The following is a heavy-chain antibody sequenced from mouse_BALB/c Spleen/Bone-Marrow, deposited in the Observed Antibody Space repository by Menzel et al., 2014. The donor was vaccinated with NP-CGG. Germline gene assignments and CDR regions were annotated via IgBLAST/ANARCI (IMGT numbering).Heavy chain of an antibody. Sequence: VQLHQSETELAKPGASVTMSCKASGYTFTSYWMTWVKQRPGKGLEWIGYINPSTGYTEFYQNFKNKDILTEDKSSSTAYMQLSSLTTNDSAVYYCARSGDNGQSDYLCQGPTLTVYS. CDR3: ARSGDNGQSDY. V-gene: IGHV1-7*01. CDR1: GYTFTSYW. CDR2: INPSTGYT. D-gene: IGHD1-2*01. J-gene: IGHJ2*01.